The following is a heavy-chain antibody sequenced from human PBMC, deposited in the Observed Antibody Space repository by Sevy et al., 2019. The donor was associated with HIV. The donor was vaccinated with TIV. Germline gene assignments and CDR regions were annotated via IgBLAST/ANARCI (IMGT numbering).Heavy chain of an antibody. CDR2: IYPDDSDI. Sequence: GESLKISCTGSGYSFSNYWIGWVRQVPGKGLEWMGIIYPDDSDIRYSLSFQGQVTISADKSISTAYLQWSSLKASDSAIYFCARRRYDNTGYPQYFFDYWGQGTRVTVSS. CDR3: ARRRYDNTGYPQYFFDY. D-gene: IGHD3-22*01. CDR1: GYSFSNYW. J-gene: IGHJ4*02. V-gene: IGHV5-51*01.